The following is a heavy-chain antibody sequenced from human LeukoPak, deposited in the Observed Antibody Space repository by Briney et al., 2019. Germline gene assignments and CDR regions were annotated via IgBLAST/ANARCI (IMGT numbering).Heavy chain of an antibody. Sequence: SETLSLTCSVSGGSISGYYWSWIRQLPGKGLEWTGYIYYSGTTIYNPSLKSRLTISLDTSKNQFSLNLSSVTAADTAVYYCARDETHFYGSGSSNWFDPWGQGILVTVSS. CDR2: IYYSGTT. CDR1: GGSISGYY. J-gene: IGHJ5*02. V-gene: IGHV4-59*12. D-gene: IGHD3-10*01. CDR3: ARDETHFYGSGSSNWFDP.